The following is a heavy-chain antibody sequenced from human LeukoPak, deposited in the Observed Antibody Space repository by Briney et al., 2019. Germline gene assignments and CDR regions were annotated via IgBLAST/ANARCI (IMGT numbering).Heavy chain of an antibody. D-gene: IGHD2-15*01. V-gene: IGHV1-69*05. CDR2: IIPIFGTA. CDR1: GGTFSSYA. Sequence: SVKVSCKASGGTFSSYAISWVRQAPGQGLEWMGGIIPIFGTANYAQKFQGRVTITTDESTSTAYMELSSLRSEDTAVYYCASGVVVVAATPYYYYYMGVWGKGTTVTVSS. J-gene: IGHJ6*03. CDR3: ASGVVVVAATPYYYYYMGV.